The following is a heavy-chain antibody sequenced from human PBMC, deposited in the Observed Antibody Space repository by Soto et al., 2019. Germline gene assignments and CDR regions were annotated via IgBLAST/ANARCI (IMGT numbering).Heavy chain of an antibody. D-gene: IGHD2-15*01. CDR3: ARHLTYCSAGSCYSDFPYYGMDV. J-gene: IGHJ6*02. Sequence: QLQLQESGPGLVKPSETLSLTCTVSGGSISSSSYYWGWIRQPPGKGLEWIGSIFYSGSTYYNPSLKRRVTISVGTSKNQFSLKLSSVTAADPAVYYCARHLTYCSAGSCYSDFPYYGMDVWGQGTTVTVSS. CDR2: IFYSGST. CDR1: GGSISSSSYY. V-gene: IGHV4-39*01.